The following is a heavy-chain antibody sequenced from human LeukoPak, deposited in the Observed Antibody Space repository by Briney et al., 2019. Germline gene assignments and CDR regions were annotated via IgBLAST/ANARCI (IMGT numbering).Heavy chain of an antibody. CDR3: ARETTVTTNFDY. V-gene: IGHV4-39*07. J-gene: IGHJ4*02. CDR1: GGSISSSIYY. Sequence: SETLSLTCTVSGGSISSSIYYWGWIRQPPGKGLEWIGSIYYSGRTYYNPSPKSRVTISEDTSKNQFSLKLSSVTAADTAVYYCARETTVTTNFDYWGQGTLVTVSS. CDR2: IYYSGRT. D-gene: IGHD4-17*01.